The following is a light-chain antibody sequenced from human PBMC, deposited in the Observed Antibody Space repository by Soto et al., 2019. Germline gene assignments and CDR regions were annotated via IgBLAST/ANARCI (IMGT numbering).Light chain of an antibody. CDR1: QSVSSSY. J-gene: IGKJ2*01. CDR2: GAS. CDR3: QQYGSSVYT. Sequence: EIVLTQSPGTLSLSPGERATLPCRASQSVSSSYLAWYQQKPGQAPRLLIHGASSRATGIPDRFSGSGSGTDFTLTISRLAAEDFAVYYCQQYGSSVYTFGKGTKLEIK. V-gene: IGKV3-20*01.